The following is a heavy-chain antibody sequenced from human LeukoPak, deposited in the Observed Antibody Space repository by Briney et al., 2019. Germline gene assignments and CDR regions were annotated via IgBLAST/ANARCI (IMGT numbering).Heavy chain of an antibody. J-gene: IGHJ4*02. D-gene: IGHD1-26*01. CDR2: IYSGGST. Sequence: PSETLSLTCAVYGGSFSGYYWSWIRQPPGKGLEWVSVIYSGGSTYYADSVKGRFTISRDNSKNTLYLQMNSLRAEDTAVYYCARASGAVDYWGQGTLVTVSS. CDR1: GGSFSGYY. V-gene: IGHV3-66*01. CDR3: ARASGAVDY.